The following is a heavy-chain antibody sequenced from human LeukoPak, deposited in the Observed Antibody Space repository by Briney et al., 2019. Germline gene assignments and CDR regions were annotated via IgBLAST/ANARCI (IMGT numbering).Heavy chain of an antibody. J-gene: IGHJ6*02. CDR1: GGSISSSSYY. CDR2: IYYSGST. V-gene: IGHV4-39*02. Sequence: KPSETLSLTCTVSGGSISSSSYYWGWIRQPPGKGLEWIGSIYYSGSTYYNPSLKSRVTISVHTSKNQFSLKLGSVTAADTAVYYCAREDYGDYSYYYYYGMDVWGQGTTVTVSS. D-gene: IGHD4-17*01. CDR3: AREDYGDYSYYYYYGMDV.